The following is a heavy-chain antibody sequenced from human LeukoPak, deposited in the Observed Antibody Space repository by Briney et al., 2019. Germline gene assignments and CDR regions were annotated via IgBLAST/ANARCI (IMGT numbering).Heavy chain of an antibody. D-gene: IGHD2/OR15-2a*01. CDR2: IYSGGST. CDR3: ARAPFADYFDY. J-gene: IGHJ4*02. V-gene: IGHV3-66*01. Sequence: GGSLRLSCAASGFTVSSNYMSWVRQAPGKGLEWVSVIYSGGSTYYADSVKGRFTISRDNSKNTLYLQMNRLRAEDTAVYYCARAPFADYFDYWGQGTLVTVSS. CDR1: GFTVSSNY.